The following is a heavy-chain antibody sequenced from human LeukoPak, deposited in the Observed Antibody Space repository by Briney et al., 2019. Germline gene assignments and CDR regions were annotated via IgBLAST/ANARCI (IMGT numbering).Heavy chain of an antibody. CDR2: ISSSSSYI. CDR3: AREGVATSPFDY. V-gene: IGHV3-21*06. D-gene: IGHD5-24*01. J-gene: IGHJ4*02. Sequence: PGGSLRLSCAASGFTFSSYSKNWVRQAPGKGLEWISSISSSSSYIYYADSVKGRFTISRDNAKNSLYLQMNSLRAEGTAVYYCAREGVATSPFDYWGQGTLVTVSS. CDR1: GFTFSSYS.